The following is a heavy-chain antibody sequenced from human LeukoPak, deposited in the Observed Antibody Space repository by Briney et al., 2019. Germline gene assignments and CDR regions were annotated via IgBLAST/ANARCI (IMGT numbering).Heavy chain of an antibody. CDR1: GGSFSGYY. CDR2: INHSGCT. V-gene: IGHV4-34*01. Sequence: PSETLSLTCAVYGGSFSGYYWSWIRQPPGKGLEWIGEINHSGCTNYNPSLKSRVTISVDTSKNQFSLKLSSVTAADTAVYYCARGQPLLRRWGQGTLVTVSS. J-gene: IGHJ4*02. CDR3: ARGQPLLRR. D-gene: IGHD2-21*02.